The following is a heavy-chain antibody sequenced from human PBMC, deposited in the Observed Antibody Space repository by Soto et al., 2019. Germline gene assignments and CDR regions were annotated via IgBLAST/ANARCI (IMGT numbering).Heavy chain of an antibody. D-gene: IGHD6-6*01. CDR2: INPSGGST. J-gene: IGHJ3*02. CDR1: GYTFTSYY. Sequence: QVQLVQSGAEVKKPGASVKVSCKASGYTFTSYYMHWVRQAPGQGLEWMGIINPSGGSTSYAQKFQGRVTMTRDTSTSTVYMELSSLRSEDTAVYYCGRVKEDSSSSGRAFDIWGQGTMVTVSS. CDR3: GRVKEDSSSSGRAFDI. V-gene: IGHV1-46*03.